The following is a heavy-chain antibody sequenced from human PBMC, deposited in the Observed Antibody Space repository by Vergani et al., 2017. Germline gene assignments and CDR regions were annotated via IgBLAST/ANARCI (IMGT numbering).Heavy chain of an antibody. CDR3: ARCFRDEGMIYGGTVEYWFDP. Sequence: QLQLQESGPGLVKPSETLSLTCTVSGGSITYGAFYWGWIRQSPGKGLEWIGSIYYSENKFYNPSLDSRVTLSIETTKNQFSLKLKSVTAADTAVYYCARCFRDEGMIYGGTVEYWFDPWGQGTLVTVSS. CDR2: IYYSENK. CDR1: GGSITYGAFY. V-gene: IGHV4-39*01. D-gene: IGHD3-22*01. J-gene: IGHJ5*02.